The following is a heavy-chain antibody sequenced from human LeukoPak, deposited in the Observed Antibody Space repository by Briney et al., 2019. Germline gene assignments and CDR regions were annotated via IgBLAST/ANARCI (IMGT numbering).Heavy chain of an antibody. CDR3: ARDFDPEGYYDSSGYPLGY. CDR1: GYTFTSYG. V-gene: IGHV1-18*01. Sequence: VASVKVSCKASGYTFTSYGISWVRQAPGQGLEWMGWISAYNGNTNYAQKLQGRVTMTTDTSTSTAYMELSRLRSDDTAVYYRARDFDPEGYYDSSGYPLGYWGQGTLVTVSS. J-gene: IGHJ4*02. CDR2: ISAYNGNT. D-gene: IGHD3-22*01.